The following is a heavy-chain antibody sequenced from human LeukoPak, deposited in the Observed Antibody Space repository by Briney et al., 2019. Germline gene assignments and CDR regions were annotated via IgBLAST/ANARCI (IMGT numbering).Heavy chain of an antibody. CDR2: IYYTET. CDR3: ARIIFPVSIVPGVFIRASWFDY. CDR1: GGSVSNYY. J-gene: IGHJ4*02. D-gene: IGHD3-10*01. V-gene: IGHV4-59*02. Sequence: SETLSLTCTVSGGSVSNYYWSWIRQSPGKGLEWIGYIYYTETSYNPSLKSRVTISADTSKNQFSLKLSSVTAADTAVYYCARIIFPVSIVPGVFIRASWFDYWGQGTLVTVSS.